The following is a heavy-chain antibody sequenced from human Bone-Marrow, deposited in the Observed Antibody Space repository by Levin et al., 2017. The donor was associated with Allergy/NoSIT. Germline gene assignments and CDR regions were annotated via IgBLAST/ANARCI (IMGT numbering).Heavy chain of an antibody. Sequence: GGSLRLSCAASGFTFSSYSMNWVRQAPGKGLEWVSYISSSSSTIYYADSVKGRFTISRDNAKNSLYLQMNSLRDEDTAVYYCARASTVPGVYYYYYYGMDVWGQGTTVTVSS. CDR3: ARASTVPGVYYYYYYGMDV. J-gene: IGHJ6*02. V-gene: IGHV3-48*02. CDR2: ISSSSSTI. CDR1: GFTFSSYS. D-gene: IGHD6-13*01.